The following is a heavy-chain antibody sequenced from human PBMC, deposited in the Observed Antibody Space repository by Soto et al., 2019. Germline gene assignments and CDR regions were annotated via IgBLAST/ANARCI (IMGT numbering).Heavy chain of an antibody. CDR2: IYHSGST. J-gene: IGHJ3*02. CDR3: ARLLYYYDSSGYSPGAFDI. Sequence: PSETLSLTCAVSCGSISSGGYSWSWIRQPPGKGLEWIGYIYHSGSTYYNPSLKSRVTISVDRSKNQFSLKLSSVTAADTAVYYCARLLYYYDSSGYSPGAFDIWGQGTMVTVSS. V-gene: IGHV4-30-2*01. CDR1: CGSISSGGYS. D-gene: IGHD3-22*01.